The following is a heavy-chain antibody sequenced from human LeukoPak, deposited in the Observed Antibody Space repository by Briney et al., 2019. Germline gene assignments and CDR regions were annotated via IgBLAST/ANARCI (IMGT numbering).Heavy chain of an antibody. CDR3: ARGAYYYDSSGYYDAFDI. Sequence: PGGSLRLSCAASGFDFSVYWMSWVRQAPGKGLEWVSVIYSGGSTYYADSVKGRFTISRDNSKNTLYLQMNSLRAEDTAVYYCARGAYYYDSSGYYDAFDIWGQGTMVTVSS. J-gene: IGHJ3*02. CDR1: GFDFSVYW. V-gene: IGHV3-53*01. CDR2: IYSGGST. D-gene: IGHD3-22*01.